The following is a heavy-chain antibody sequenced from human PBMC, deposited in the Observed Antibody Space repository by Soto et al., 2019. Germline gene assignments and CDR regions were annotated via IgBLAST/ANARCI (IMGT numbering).Heavy chain of an antibody. Sequence: EVELLESGGDLVQPGGSLRLSCAVSGFIFSNYGMSWVRQAPEKGLECVSAISASGDSTYYADSVKGRFTISRDNSKNTLYLRMNSLRADDTAVYYCAKYIVVAGNYGLDVCGQGNTVTVS. J-gene: IGHJ6*02. D-gene: IGHD2-21*01. CDR3: AKYIVVAGNYGLDV. CDR2: ISASGDST. V-gene: IGHV3-23*01. CDR1: GFIFSNYG.